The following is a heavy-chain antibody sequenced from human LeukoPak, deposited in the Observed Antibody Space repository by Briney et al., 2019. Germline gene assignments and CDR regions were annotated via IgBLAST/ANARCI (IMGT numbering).Heavy chain of an antibody. D-gene: IGHD6-13*01. CDR2: ISGSGGST. CDR3: TKDRYSSNYYAGDY. V-gene: IGHV3-23*01. CDR1: GFTFSSYA. Sequence: GGSLRLSCAASGFTFSSYAMSWVRQAPGKGLEWVSAISGSGGSTYYADCVKGRFTISRDNSKNTMYLQINSLRAEDTAVYYCTKDRYSSNYYAGDYWGQGTMVTVSS. J-gene: IGHJ4*02.